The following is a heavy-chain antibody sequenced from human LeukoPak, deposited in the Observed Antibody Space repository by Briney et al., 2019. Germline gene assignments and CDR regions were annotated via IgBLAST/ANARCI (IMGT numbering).Heavy chain of an antibody. Sequence: SETLSLTCTVSGASITTYYWNWIRQPPGKGLEWIGYIYYSGNTNYNPSLNSRVTMSVDTSKNQLSLNVTSVTAADTAVYYCATLTNFVSDAWGPGTLVTVSS. CDR2: IYYSGNT. V-gene: IGHV4-59*12. J-gene: IGHJ3*01. D-gene: IGHD1-1*01. CDR1: GASITTYY. CDR3: ATLTNFVSDA.